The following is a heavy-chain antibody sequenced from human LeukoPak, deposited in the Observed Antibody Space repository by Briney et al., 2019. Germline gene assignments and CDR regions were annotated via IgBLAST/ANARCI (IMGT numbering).Heavy chain of an antibody. V-gene: IGHV1-69*05. CDR3: ARDSID. CDR1: GGTFSSYG. CDR2: ISPMFGTT. J-gene: IGHJ4*02. Sequence: SVKVSCKASGGTFSSYGISWVRQAPGQGLEWMGRISPMFGTTNYAQKFQGRVTITTDESTSKVDMELSSLRSEDTAVYYCARDSIDWGQGTLVTVSS. D-gene: IGHD5-24*01.